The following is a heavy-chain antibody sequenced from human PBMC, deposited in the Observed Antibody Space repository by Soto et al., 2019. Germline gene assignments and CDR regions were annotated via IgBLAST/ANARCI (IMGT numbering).Heavy chain of an antibody. CDR1: GFMFSSHG. CDR3: GPDTLDY. J-gene: IGHJ4*02. Sequence: QVQLVESGGGVAQPGRSPRLSCAASGFMFSSHGMHWIRQAPGKGLEWVAVIWYDGSNKYYADSVKGRFTISRDNSKNTLYLQMNSLRVEDTAVYYCGPDTLDYWGQGTLVTVSS. V-gene: IGHV3-33*01. CDR2: IWYDGSNK.